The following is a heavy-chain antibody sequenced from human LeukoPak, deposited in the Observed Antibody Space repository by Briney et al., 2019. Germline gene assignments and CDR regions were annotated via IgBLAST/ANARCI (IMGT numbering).Heavy chain of an antibody. D-gene: IGHD3-10*01. CDR1: GGSTSSYY. V-gene: IGHV4-59*01. CDR3: ARSRFGEWEPYYYYGLDV. CDR2: ISYSGST. J-gene: IGHJ6*02. Sequence: PSETLSLTCSVSGGSTSSYYWSWIRRPPGKGLEWIGYISYSGSTNYKSSLKSRVTISLDTSKNQFSLKLSSVTAADTAVYYCARSRFGEWEPYYYYGLDVWGRGTTITFSS.